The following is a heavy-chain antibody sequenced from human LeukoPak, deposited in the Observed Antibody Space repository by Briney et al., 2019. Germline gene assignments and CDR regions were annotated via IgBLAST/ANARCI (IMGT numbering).Heavy chain of an antibody. CDR1: GFTFSSYA. Sequence: PGGSLRLSCAASGFTFSSYAMNWVRQAPGKGLEGVSAVRGRGAGTSYADSVDGRFTISRDNSKNTLYLQMNSLRAEDTAVYYCAKNRGGSYYSGSDYWGQGTLVIVSS. CDR2: VRGRGAGT. J-gene: IGHJ4*02. D-gene: IGHD1-26*01. V-gene: IGHV3-23*01. CDR3: AKNRGGSYYSGSDY.